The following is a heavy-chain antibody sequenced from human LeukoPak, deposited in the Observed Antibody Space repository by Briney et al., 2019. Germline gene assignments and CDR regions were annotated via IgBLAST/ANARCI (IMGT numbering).Heavy chain of an antibody. CDR2: ISGSGGST. D-gene: IGHD6-13*01. J-gene: IGHJ4*02. CDR1: GFTFSSYA. Sequence: GGSLRLSCAASGFTFSSYAVSWVRQAPGKGLEWVSAISGSGGSTYYADSVKGRFTISRDNSKNTLYLQMNSLRAEDTAVYYCAKEWGQGLSSSWLMPLDYWGQGTLVTVSS. V-gene: IGHV3-23*01. CDR3: AKEWGQGLSSSWLMPLDY.